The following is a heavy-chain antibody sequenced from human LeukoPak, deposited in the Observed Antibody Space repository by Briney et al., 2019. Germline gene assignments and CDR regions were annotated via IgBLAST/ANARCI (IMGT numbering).Heavy chain of an antibody. CDR2: IYPADSDT. V-gene: IGHV5-51*01. J-gene: IGHJ4*01. CDR1: GYRFTSYW. Sequence: GESLQIPCKASGYRFTSYWIGWVRQMPGKGLEWMGIIYPADSDTKYSPSFQGQVTISADKSISTAYLQWSSLKASDSAMYYCARHLNPNYFDYWGHGTLVTVPS. CDR3: ARHLNPNYFDY.